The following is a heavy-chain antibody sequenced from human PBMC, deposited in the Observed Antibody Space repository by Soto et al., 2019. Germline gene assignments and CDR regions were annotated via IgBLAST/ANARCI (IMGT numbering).Heavy chain of an antibody. J-gene: IGHJ4*02. V-gene: IGHV1-2*04. Sequence: QVQLEQSEAEVKKPGASVKVSCKASGYTFTGYYMHWVRQAPGQGLEWVGWINPNSGGTNYAQKFQGWVTMTRDTSVRTAYMELSRLRSDDTAVYYCARSPRSALSRGVLLDYWGQGTLVTVSS. CDR1: GYTFTGYY. CDR3: ARSPRSALSRGVLLDY. CDR2: INPNSGGT. D-gene: IGHD3-22*01.